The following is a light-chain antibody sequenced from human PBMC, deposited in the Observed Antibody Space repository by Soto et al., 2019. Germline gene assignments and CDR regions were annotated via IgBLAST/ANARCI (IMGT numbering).Light chain of an antibody. Sequence: DIQMTQSPSTLSGSVGDRVAITCRASRTIGSWLAWYQQKPGKAPQRLIYKAATLKSGVPSRFSGSGSGTEFTLTISSLQPDDFATYYCQHYNSYSEAFGQGTKVDIK. V-gene: IGKV1-5*03. J-gene: IGKJ1*01. CDR3: QHYNSYSEA. CDR2: KAA. CDR1: RTIGSW.